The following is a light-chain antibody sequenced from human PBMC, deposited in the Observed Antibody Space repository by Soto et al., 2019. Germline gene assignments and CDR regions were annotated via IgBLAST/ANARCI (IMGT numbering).Light chain of an antibody. J-gene: IGKJ4*01. Sequence: DIVMTQSPDSLAVSLGERATINCKSSQSVLYSSNNKNCLAWYQQKPGQPPKLLIYWASTRESGVPDRFSASGSGTDFTLTISSLQAEDGAVYYCQQYYSTFLTFGGGTKVEIK. V-gene: IGKV4-1*01. CDR2: WAS. CDR3: QQYYSTFLT. CDR1: QSVLYSSNNKNC.